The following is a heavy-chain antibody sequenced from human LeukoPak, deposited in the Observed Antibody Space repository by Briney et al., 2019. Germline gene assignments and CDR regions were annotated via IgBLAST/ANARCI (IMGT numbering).Heavy chain of an antibody. Sequence: GGSLRLSCAASGFPFNNAWMSWVRQAPGKGLEWFGRIKGKTDGGTTDYAAPVKGRFTISRDDSKNTLYLQMNSLKTEDTAIYYCSTLYGSGSRYKNYLDYWGQGALVTVSS. V-gene: IGHV3-15*01. CDR1: GFPFNNAW. CDR2: IKGKTDGGTT. J-gene: IGHJ4*02. D-gene: IGHD3-10*01. CDR3: STLYGSGSRYKNYLDY.